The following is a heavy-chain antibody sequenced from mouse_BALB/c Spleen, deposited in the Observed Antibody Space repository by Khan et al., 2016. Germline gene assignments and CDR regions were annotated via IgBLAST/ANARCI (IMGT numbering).Heavy chain of an antibody. CDR3: ARSDFYRYDDAMDY. J-gene: IGHJ4*01. D-gene: IGHD2-14*01. Sequence: EVELVESGPDLVKPSQSLSLTCTVSGYSITSGYSWQWIRQFPGNKLEWMGYIHYSGNTNYNPSLKSRISITRDTSKNQFFLQLNSVTTEDTATYFCARSDFYRYDDAMDYWGQGMSVTVSS. CDR2: IHYSGNT. V-gene: IGHV3-1*02. CDR1: GYSITSGYS.